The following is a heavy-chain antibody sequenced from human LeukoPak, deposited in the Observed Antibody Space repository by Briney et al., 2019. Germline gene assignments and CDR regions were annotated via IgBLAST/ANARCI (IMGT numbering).Heavy chain of an antibody. V-gene: IGHV3-30*18. CDR3: AKLPFGQQLVRVDY. CDR2: ISYDGSNK. Sequence: PGGSLRLSCAASGFTFSSYGMHWVRQAPGKGLEWVAVISYDGSNKYYADSVKGRFTISRDNSKNALYLQMNSLRAEDTAVYYCAKLPFGQQLVRVDYWGRGTLVTVSS. D-gene: IGHD6-13*01. CDR1: GFTFSSYG. J-gene: IGHJ4*02.